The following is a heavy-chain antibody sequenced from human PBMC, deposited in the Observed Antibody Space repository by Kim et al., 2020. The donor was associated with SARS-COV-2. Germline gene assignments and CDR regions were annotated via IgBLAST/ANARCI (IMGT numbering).Heavy chain of an antibody. D-gene: IGHD6-19*01. V-gene: IGHV6-1*01. CDR1: RDSVSSNNVA. J-gene: IGHJ5*02. CDR3: ARSYSRGGTGWFDP. CDR2: TYYRSKWYN. Sequence: SQTLSLTCAISRDSVSSNNVAWNWIRQSPSRGLEWLGRTYYRSKWYNDYAVSVKSRITINPDTSKNQFSLQLSSVTPEDTAVYYCARSYSRGGTGWFDPWGQGTLVTVSS.